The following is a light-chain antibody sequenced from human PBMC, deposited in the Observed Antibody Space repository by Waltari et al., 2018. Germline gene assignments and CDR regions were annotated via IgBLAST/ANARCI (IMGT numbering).Light chain of an antibody. CDR2: DDN. Sequence: SDVLTQAPSVSVAPGQTARVTCEGNNIGGNSVHWYQQAAGQAPVLVIYDDNARPSGMPGRFSGSNSGNTPTRTIGRVEAGDEADYFCQVWNSKGDYLFGPGTKVTVL. V-gene: IGLV3-21*02. J-gene: IGLJ1*01. CDR1: NIGGNS. CDR3: QVWNSKGDYL.